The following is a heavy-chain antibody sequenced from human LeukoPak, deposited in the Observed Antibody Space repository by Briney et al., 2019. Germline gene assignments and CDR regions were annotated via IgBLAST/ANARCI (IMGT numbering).Heavy chain of an antibody. CDR2: IYSGGST. CDR3: ARVLLWFGTFDP. Sequence: PGGSLRLSCAASGFTVSSNYMSWVRQAPGKGLEWVSVIYSGGSTYYADSVKGRFTISIDNSKNTLYLQMKSLRAEETAVYYCARVLLWFGTFDPWGQGTLVTVSS. D-gene: IGHD3-10*01. CDR1: GFTVSSNY. J-gene: IGHJ5*02. V-gene: IGHV3-53*01.